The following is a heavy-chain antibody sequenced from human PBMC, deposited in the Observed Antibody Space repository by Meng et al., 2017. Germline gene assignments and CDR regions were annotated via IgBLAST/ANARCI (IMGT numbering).Heavy chain of an antibody. J-gene: IGHJ4*02. Sequence: QVQLVESGGGVVQPGRSLRLSCAASGFTFSSYAMHWVRQAPGKGLEWVAVISYDGSNKYYADSVKGRFTISRDNSKNTLYLQMNSLRAEDTAVYYCARSQPAIAAAGAEDYWGQGTLVTVSS. V-gene: IGHV3-30*04. D-gene: IGHD6-13*01. CDR1: GFTFSSYA. CDR2: ISYDGSNK. CDR3: ARSQPAIAAAGAEDY.